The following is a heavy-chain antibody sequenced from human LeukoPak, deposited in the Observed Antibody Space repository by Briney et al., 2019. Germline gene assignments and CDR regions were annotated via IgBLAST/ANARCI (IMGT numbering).Heavy chain of an antibody. CDR2: VWFDGRQT. Sequence: PGGSPRLSCVTSFSIGSYGMHWLRQTPGKGLEWVTGVWFDGRQTYYADSVKGRFILSRDIPKNTLYLQMNSLRTEDTAIYYCARDLAFFALSPGGQGTLVTVSS. D-gene: IGHD3-3*01. CDR1: FSIGSYG. V-gene: IGHV3-33*01. J-gene: IGHJ4*02. CDR3: ARDLAFFALSP.